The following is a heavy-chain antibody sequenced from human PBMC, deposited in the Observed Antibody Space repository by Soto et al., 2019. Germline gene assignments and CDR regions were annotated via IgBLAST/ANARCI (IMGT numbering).Heavy chain of an antibody. V-gene: IGHV4-59*01. CDR2: VYYSGTT. CDR3: ARTTAVPNTLRSRYFFDY. Sequence: PSETLSLTCSVSGVSLTSYYWSWIRQTPGKTLEWIGYVYYSGTTNYNPSLKSRVTISVDLSKNQFSLRLSSVTTADTALYYCARTTAVPNTLRSRYFFDYWGQGTLVTVSS. J-gene: IGHJ4*02. D-gene: IGHD4-17*01. CDR1: GVSLTSYY.